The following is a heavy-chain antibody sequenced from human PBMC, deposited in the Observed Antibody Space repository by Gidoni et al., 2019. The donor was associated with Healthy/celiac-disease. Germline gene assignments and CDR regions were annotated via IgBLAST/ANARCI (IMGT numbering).Heavy chain of an antibody. CDR1: GYSFTSYW. CDR3: ARLPDVSMGATAIDY. Sequence: EVQLVQSGAEVKKPGESLKISCKGSGYSFTSYWIGWVRQMPGKGLEWMGIIYPGDSDTRYSPSFQGQVTISADKSISTAYLQWSSMKASDTAMYYCARLPDVSMGATAIDYWGQGTLVTVSS. V-gene: IGHV5-51*01. CDR2: IYPGDSDT. D-gene: IGHD1-26*01. J-gene: IGHJ4*02.